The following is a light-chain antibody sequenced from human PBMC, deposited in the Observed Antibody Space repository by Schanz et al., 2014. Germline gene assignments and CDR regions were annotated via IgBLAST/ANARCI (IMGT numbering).Light chain of an antibody. CDR3: QSYDSSLSGSHVV. Sequence: QSVLTQPPSVSGAPGQRVTISCTGSSSNIGAGYDVHWYQQLPGAAPKLLIYGNSNRPSGVPDRFSGSKSGTSASLAITGVQAEDEADDYGQSYDSSLSGSHVVFGGGTKLTVL. CDR2: GNS. V-gene: IGLV1-40*01. CDR1: SSNIGAGYD. J-gene: IGLJ2*01.